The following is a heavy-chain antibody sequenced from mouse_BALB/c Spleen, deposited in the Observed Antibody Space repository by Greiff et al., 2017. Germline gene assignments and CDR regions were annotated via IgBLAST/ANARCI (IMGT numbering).Heavy chain of an antibody. CDR2: IRNKANGYKT. J-gene: IGHJ3*01. D-gene: IGHD2-4*01. V-gene: IGHV7-3*02. CDR3: ARDIFYDYDGAY. CDR1: GFTFTDYY. Sequence: EVQLVESGGGLVQPGGSLRLSCATSGFTFTDYYMSWVRQPPGKALEWLGFIRNKANGYKTEYSASVKGRFTISRDNSQSILYLQMNTLRAEDSATYYCARDIFYDYDGAYWGQGTLVTVSA.